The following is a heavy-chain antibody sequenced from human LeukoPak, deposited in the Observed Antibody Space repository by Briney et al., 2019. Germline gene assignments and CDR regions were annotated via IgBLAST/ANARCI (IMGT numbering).Heavy chain of an antibody. V-gene: IGHV1-69*04. J-gene: IGHJ4*02. D-gene: IGHD1-26*01. CDR2: IIPILGIA. CDR3: ARESGGGSYYDCFDY. CDR1: GGTFSSYA. Sequence: SVKVSCKASGGTFSSYAISWVRQAPGQGLEWMGRIIPILGIANYAQKFQGRVTITADKSTSTAYMELSSLRSEDTAVYYCARESGGGSYYDCFDYWGQGTLVTVSS.